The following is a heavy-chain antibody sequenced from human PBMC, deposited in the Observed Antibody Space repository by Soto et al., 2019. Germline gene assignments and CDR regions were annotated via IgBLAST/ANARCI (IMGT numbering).Heavy chain of an antibody. J-gene: IGHJ6*02. D-gene: IGHD3-9*01. V-gene: IGHV4-34*01. CDR3: ERGLSHFESGYYGMDV. Sequence: SKTLSLTCSLHGGSFSGYYWSWILQPPGKGLEWTGEINHSGSTNYNPSLKSRVTISVDTSKNQFSLKLSSVTAADTAVYYCERGLSHFESGYYGMDVWGPGTTVTVSS. CDR1: GGSFSGYY. CDR2: INHSGST.